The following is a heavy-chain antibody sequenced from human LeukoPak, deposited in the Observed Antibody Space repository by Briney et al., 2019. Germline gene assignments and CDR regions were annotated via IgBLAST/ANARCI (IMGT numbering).Heavy chain of an antibody. J-gene: IGHJ6*03. D-gene: IGHD3-22*01. CDR1: GGSFSGYY. V-gene: IGHV4-34*01. CDR3: ARSGFVWYDSSGYYSRRGFYYYYMDV. Sequence: TSETLSLTCAVYGGSFSGYYWSWIRQPPGKGLEWSGEINHSGSTNYNPSLKSRVTITVDTSKNQFSLKLSSVTAADTAVYYCARSGFVWYDSSGYYSRRGFYYYYMDVWGKGTTVTISS. CDR2: INHSGST.